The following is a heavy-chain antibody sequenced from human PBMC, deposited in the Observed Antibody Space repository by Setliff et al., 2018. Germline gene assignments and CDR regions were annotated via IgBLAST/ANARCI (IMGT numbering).Heavy chain of an antibody. CDR1: GGSISSSSYY. V-gene: IGHV4-39*07. CDR3: ARVRPLGSRWYSGGAKRHYFDY. D-gene: IGHD6-19*01. CDR2: IYYSGST. Sequence: PSETLSLTCTVSGGSISSSSYYWGWIRQPPGKGLEWIGSIYYSGSTYYNPSLKSRVTISVDTSKNQFSLKLSSVTAADTAVYYCARVRPLGSRWYSGGAKRHYFDYWGQGTLVTVSS. J-gene: IGHJ4*02.